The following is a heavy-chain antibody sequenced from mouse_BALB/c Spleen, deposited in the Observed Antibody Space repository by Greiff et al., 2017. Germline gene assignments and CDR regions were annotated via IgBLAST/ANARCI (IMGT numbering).Heavy chain of an antibody. CDR2: IDPENGNT. CDR1: GFNIKDYY. J-gene: IGHJ2*01. V-gene: IGHV14-1*02. CDR3: ARSGVFDY. Sequence: EVKLQESGAELVRPGALVKLSCKASGFNIKDYYMHWVKQRPEQGLEWIGWIDPENGNTIYDPKFQGKASITADTSSNTAYLQLSSLTSEDTAVYYCARSGVFDYWGQGTTLTVSS. D-gene: IGHD3-2*02.